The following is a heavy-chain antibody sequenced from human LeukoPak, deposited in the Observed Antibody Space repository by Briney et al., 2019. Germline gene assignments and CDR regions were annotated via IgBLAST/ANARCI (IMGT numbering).Heavy chain of an antibody. Sequence: PGGSLRLSCAASGCTFSSYEMNWVRQAPAKGLDWVSYISSSGSTIYYADSVKGRFTISRDNAKNSLYLQMNSLRDEDTAVYYLASDNKIFYAMDVWGQGPTVTV. CDR3: ASDNKIFYAMDV. V-gene: IGHV3-48*03. D-gene: IGHD2/OR15-2a*01. CDR2: ISSSGSTI. J-gene: IGHJ6*02. CDR1: GCTFSSYE.